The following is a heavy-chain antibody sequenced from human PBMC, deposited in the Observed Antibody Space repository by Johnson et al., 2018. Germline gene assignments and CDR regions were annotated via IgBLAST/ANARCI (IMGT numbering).Heavy chain of an antibody. V-gene: IGHV3-23*04. CDR3: ARGGRSIAAAGTQSYYYCYMDV. J-gene: IGHJ6*03. Sequence: VQLVQSGGGLVQPGGSLRLSCAASGFTFSSYAMSWVRQAPGKGLEWVSAISGSGGRTYYADSVKGRFTISRDNYKDTLYLQMNSLRAVDTAVYYCARGGRSIAAAGTQSYYYCYMDVWVKGTTVTVSS. CDR2: ISGSGGRT. D-gene: IGHD6-13*01. CDR1: GFTFSSYA.